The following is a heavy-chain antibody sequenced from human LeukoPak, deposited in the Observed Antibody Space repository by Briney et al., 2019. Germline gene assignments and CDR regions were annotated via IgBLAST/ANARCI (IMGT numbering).Heavy chain of an antibody. J-gene: IGHJ6*03. CDR3: ARGELGFGELLDQYYYYYYMDV. CDR1: GGTFSSYA. V-gene: IGHV1-69*05. CDR2: SIPIFGTA. Sequence: SVKVSCKASGGTFSSYAISWVRQPPGQGLEWMGGSIPIFGTANYAQKFQGRVTITTDESTSTAYMELSSLRSEDTAVYYCARGELGFGELLDQYYYYYYMDVWGKGTTVTVSS. D-gene: IGHD3-10*01.